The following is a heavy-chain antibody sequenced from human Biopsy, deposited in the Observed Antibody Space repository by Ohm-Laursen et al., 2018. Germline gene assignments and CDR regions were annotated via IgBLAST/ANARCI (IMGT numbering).Heavy chain of an antibody. CDR1: GFTYTTFA. J-gene: IGHJ5*02. D-gene: IGHD3-3*01. CDR2: ISANGATS. CDR3: AKGGSITIFGVVINNCFDP. V-gene: IGHV3-23*01. Sequence: SLRLSCAASGFTYTTFAMSWVRQAPGKGPEWVSTISANGATSYYADSAKGRFTISRDNSKKTLYLQMNSVRADDTAIYYCAKGGSITIFGVVINNCFDPWGQGTRVTVSS.